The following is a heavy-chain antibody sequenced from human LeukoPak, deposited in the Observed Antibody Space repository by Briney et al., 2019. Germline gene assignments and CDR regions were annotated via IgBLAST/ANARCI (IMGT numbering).Heavy chain of an antibody. CDR3: ARVGCSGGSCSLTHPHEYFQH. J-gene: IGHJ1*01. CDR1: GFSFSTYW. V-gene: IGHV3-7*01. D-gene: IGHD2-15*01. Sequence: GGSLRLSCVASGFSFSTYWMSWVRQAPGKGLEWVANIKQDGGEKYYVDSVKGRFTISRDNAKNSVYLQMNRLRVEDTAVYYCARVGCSGGSCSLTHPHEYFQHWGQGTLVTVSS. CDR2: IKQDGGEK.